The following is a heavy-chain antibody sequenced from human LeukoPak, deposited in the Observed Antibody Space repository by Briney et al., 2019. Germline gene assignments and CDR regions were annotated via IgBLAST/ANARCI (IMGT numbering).Heavy chain of an antibody. CDR2: IYYSGST. Sequence: SETLSLTCSFSGGSISNYYWSWVRQPPGKGLEWIGYIYYSGSTDYNPSLKGRVTISIDTSKNHFPLRLSSVTAADTASYYCARGYAYGPNYYFDYWGQGTLVTVSS. V-gene: IGHV4-59*01. CDR1: GGSISNYY. D-gene: IGHD5-18*01. J-gene: IGHJ4*02. CDR3: ARGYAYGPNYYFDY.